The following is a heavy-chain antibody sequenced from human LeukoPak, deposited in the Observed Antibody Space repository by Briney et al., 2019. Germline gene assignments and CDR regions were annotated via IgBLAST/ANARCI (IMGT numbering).Heavy chain of an antibody. V-gene: IGHV7-4-1*02. Sequence: ASVKVSCKASGYTFTTYAMNWVRQAPGQGLEWMGWINTDTGSPTYAQGFAGRFAFSLDTSVSTAYLQISSLKAEDTAVYFCARGYCSGGSCHTNGFWGQGTLVTVSS. CDR1: GYTFTTYA. D-gene: IGHD2-15*01. CDR3: ARGYCSGGSCHTNGF. J-gene: IGHJ4*02. CDR2: INTDTGSP.